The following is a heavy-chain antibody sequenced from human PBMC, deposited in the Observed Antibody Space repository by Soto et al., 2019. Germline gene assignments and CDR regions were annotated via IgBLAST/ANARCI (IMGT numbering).Heavy chain of an antibody. CDR2: IYYSGST. D-gene: IGHD3-3*01. V-gene: IGHV4-39*01. Sequence: PSETLSLTCTVSGGSISSSSYYWGWIRQPPGKGLEWIGSIYYSGSTYYNPSLKSRVTISVDTSKNQFSLKLSSVTAADTAVYYCARVVFLERLLGSFDYWGQGTLVTVSS. CDR3: ARVVFLERLLGSFDY. CDR1: GGSISSSSYY. J-gene: IGHJ4*02.